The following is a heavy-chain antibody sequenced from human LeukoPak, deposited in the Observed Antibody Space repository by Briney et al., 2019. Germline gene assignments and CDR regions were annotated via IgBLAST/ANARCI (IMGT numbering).Heavy chain of an antibody. D-gene: IGHD5-24*01. J-gene: IGHJ3*02. CDR3: ARGGQGDGYSADDAFDI. CDR1: GDSVSSNSAA. V-gene: IGHV6-1*01. CDR2: TCYKSKWYN. Sequence: SQTLSLTCAISGDSVSSNSAAWNWIRQSPSRGLEWLGRTCYKSKWYNDYAVSVKSRITINPDTSKNQFSLQLNSVTPEDTAVYYCARGGQGDGYSADDAFDIWGQGTMVTVSS.